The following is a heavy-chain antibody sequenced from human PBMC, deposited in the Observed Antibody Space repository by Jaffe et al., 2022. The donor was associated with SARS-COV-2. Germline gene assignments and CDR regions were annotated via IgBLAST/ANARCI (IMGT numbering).Heavy chain of an antibody. CDR2: IFRLGTEA. Sequence: EVKLLESGGGLIQPGGSLRLSCAASGFTFDRFAMSWVRQAPGKGLEWVSTIFRLGTEAYVADPVKGRLTVSRDNSKYTLYLHMSSLRAEDTAVYYCAKNSGGLLATYCLDFWGQGTLVTVSS. J-gene: IGHJ4*02. V-gene: IGHV3-23*01. D-gene: IGHD3-3*02. CDR1: GFTFDRFA. CDR3: AKNSGGLLATYCLDF.